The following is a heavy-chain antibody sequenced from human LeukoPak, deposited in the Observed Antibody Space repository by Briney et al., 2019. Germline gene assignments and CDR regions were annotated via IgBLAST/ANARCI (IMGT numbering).Heavy chain of an antibody. D-gene: IGHD1-26*01. J-gene: IGHJ4*02. CDR3: ASGIRAFDN. CDR2: TYSGGST. V-gene: IGHV3-66*01. Sequence: GGSLRLSCAASGFTFSRYSMNWVRQAPGKGLEWVSVTYSGGSTYYADSVKGRCTISRDNSKNTLYLQMNSLRGEDTAVYYCASGIRAFDNWGQGTLVTVSA. CDR1: GFTFSRYS.